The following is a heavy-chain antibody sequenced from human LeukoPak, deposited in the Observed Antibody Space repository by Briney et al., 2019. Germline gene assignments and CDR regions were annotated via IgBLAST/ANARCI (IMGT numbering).Heavy chain of an antibody. Sequence: PSETLSLTCTVSGGSISSGGYYWSWIRQHPGKGLEWIGYIYYSGSTYYNPSLKSRVTISVDTSKNQFSLKLSSVTAADTAVYYCARGTYDILTGNADYAFDIWGQGTMVTVSS. CDR3: ARGTYDILTGNADYAFDI. CDR1: GGSISSGGYY. V-gene: IGHV4-31*03. D-gene: IGHD3-9*01. J-gene: IGHJ3*02. CDR2: IYYSGST.